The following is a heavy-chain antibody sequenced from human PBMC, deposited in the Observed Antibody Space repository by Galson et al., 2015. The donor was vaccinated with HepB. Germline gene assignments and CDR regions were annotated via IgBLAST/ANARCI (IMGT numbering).Heavy chain of an antibody. CDR3: AGRDDYGDSTPEVYYYGRDV. Sequence: SLRLSCAASGFTFSTYTMNWVRQAPGKGLEWVSSISSSSSCRYYADSVKGRFTISRDNAKNTLYLQMNSLRAEDTAVYYCAGRDDYGDSTPEVYYYGRDVLGQVTTGSVPS. CDR1: GFTFSTYT. CDR2: ISSSSSCR. J-gene: IGHJ6*02. D-gene: IGHD4-17*01. V-gene: IGHV3-21*01.